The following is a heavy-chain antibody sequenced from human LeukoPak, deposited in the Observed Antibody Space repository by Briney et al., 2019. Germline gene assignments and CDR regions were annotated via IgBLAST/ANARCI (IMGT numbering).Heavy chain of an antibody. V-gene: IGHV3-23*01. Sequence: GGSLRLSCATSGFTFSSYAMSWVRQAPGKGLEWVSGISGSGDNTYYADSVKGRFTISRDNSKNTLYVQVNSLGTEDTAAYYCAKGSYYDSSGSFYFDYWGQGTLVAVSS. J-gene: IGHJ4*02. D-gene: IGHD3-22*01. CDR1: GFTFSSYA. CDR2: ISGSGDNT. CDR3: AKGSYYDSSGSFYFDY.